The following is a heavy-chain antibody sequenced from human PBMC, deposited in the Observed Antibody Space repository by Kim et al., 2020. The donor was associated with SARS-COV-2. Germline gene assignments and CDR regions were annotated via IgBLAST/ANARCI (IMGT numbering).Heavy chain of an antibody. CDR2: ISWNSGSI. D-gene: IGHD2-15*01. Sequence: GGSLRLSCAASGFTFDDYAMHWVRQAPGKGLEWVSGISWNSGSIGYADSVKGRFTISRDNAKNSLYLQMNSLRAEDTALYYCAKSGGGFLKNPYYFDYWGQGTLVTVSS. CDR3: AKSGGGFLKNPYYFDY. CDR1: GFTFDDYA. J-gene: IGHJ4*02. V-gene: IGHV3-9*01.